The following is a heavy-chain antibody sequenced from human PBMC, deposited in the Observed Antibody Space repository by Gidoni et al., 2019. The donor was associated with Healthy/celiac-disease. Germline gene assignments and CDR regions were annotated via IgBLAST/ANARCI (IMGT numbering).Heavy chain of an antibody. V-gene: IGHV3-23*01. CDR3: ARGYGSGNYSPLDS. CDR1: GFPFSSYA. J-gene: IGHJ4*02. Sequence: EVQLLVSGGGLVQPGGSLTLSCPASGFPFSSYAINWVRQAPGKGLGGVSTLSGSGDSTYYADSVKGRFTISRDNSKNTLYLQMNSLRAEDTALYFCARGYGSGNYSPLDSWGQGTLVTVSS. CDR2: LSGSGDST. D-gene: IGHD3-10*01.